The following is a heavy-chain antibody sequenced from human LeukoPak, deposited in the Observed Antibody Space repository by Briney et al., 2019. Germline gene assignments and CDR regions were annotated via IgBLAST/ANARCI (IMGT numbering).Heavy chain of an antibody. J-gene: IGHJ4*02. V-gene: IGHV4-59*01. CDR1: GGSISSYY. CDR3: ARADYYDSSVDY. CDR2: IYYSGTT. D-gene: IGHD3-22*01. Sequence: SETLSLTCTVSGGSISSYYLSWIRQPPGKGLEWIGYIYYSGTTNFNPSLKSRVTISVDTSKNQFSLNLRSVTAADTAVYYCARADYYDSSVDYWGQGTLVTVSS.